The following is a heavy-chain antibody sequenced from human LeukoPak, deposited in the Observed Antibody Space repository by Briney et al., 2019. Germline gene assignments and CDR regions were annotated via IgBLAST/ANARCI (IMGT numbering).Heavy chain of an antibody. CDR2: IYYSGST. CDR3: ARDFRETQRRSMRRYYYYYMDV. J-gene: IGHJ6*03. Sequence: SETLSLTCTVSGGSTSSTTYYWGWIRQPPGKDLEWIGSIYYSGSTYYTPSLKSRVTISVDTSKNQFSLKLSSVTAADTAVYYCARDFRETQRRSMRRYYYYYMDVWGKGTTVTVSS. V-gene: IGHV4-39*07. CDR1: GGSTSSTTYY. D-gene: IGHD3-10*01.